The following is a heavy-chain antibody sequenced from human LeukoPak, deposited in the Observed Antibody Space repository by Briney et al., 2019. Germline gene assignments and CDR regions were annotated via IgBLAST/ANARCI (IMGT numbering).Heavy chain of an antibody. CDR1: GGTFSSYY. V-gene: IGHV1-46*01. CDR2: INPSGGST. Sequence: ASVKVSCKASGGTFSSYYMHWVRQAPGQGLEWMGIINPSGGSTSYAKKFQGRVTMTRDMSTSTVYMELSSLRSEDTAVYYCARDNWNYGYYYYMDVWGKGTTVTVSS. J-gene: IGHJ6*03. D-gene: IGHD1-7*01. CDR3: ARDNWNYGYYYYMDV.